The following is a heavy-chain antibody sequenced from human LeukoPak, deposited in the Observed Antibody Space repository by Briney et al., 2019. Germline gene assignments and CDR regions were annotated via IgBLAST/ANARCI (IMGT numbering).Heavy chain of an antibody. CDR2: IDSDGSST. J-gene: IGHJ6*02. Sequence: GGSLRLSCAASGFPFSSYWMHWVRQAPGKGLVWVSRIDSDGSSTTYADSVKGRFTISRDNAKNTLYLQMNSLRAEDTAVYYCAREADGGYDSPGYYYYGMDVWGQGTTVTVSS. CDR3: AREADGGYDSPGYYYYGMDV. CDR1: GFPFSSYW. V-gene: IGHV3-74*01. D-gene: IGHD5-12*01.